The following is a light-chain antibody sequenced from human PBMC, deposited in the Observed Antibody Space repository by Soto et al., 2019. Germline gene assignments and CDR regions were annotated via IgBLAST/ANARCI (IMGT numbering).Light chain of an antibody. Sequence: DIQMTQSPSTLSGSVGDRVTITCRASQTISSWLTWYQQKPGKAPKLLIYKASTLKSGVPSRFSGSGSRTEFTLTIRSQQSDDFATYYCQRYSSYTEAFGQGTKVERK. CDR1: QTISSW. CDR2: KAS. CDR3: QRYSSYTEA. J-gene: IGKJ1*01. V-gene: IGKV1-5*03.